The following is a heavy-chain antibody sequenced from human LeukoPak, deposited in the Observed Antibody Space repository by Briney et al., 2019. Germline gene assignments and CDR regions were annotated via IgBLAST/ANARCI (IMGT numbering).Heavy chain of an antibody. V-gene: IGHV3-23*01. J-gene: IGHJ4*02. CDR3: AKGHSSSWSIFDY. Sequence: GGSLRLSCAASGFTFNIFGMSWVRQAPGKGLEWVSSISGTYTSTYYADSVKGRFTISRDNSKNTLYLQMSSLRADDTAVYHCAKGHSSSWSIFDYWGQGTLVTVSS. CDR1: GFTFNIFG. CDR2: ISGTYTST. D-gene: IGHD6-13*01.